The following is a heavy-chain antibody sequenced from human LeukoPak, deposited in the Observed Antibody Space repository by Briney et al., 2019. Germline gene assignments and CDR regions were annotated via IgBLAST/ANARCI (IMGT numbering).Heavy chain of an antibody. J-gene: IGHJ4*02. V-gene: IGHV3-23*01. Sequence: PGGSLRLSCAASGFTFSNYAMNWVRQAPGKGLEWVSAISGSGGRTYYADSVKGRFTISRDNSKNTLYLQMNSLRAEDTAVYYCAPGTGGYWGQGTLVTVSS. CDR1: GFTFSNYA. CDR3: APGTGGY. CDR2: ISGSGGRT. D-gene: IGHD1-1*01.